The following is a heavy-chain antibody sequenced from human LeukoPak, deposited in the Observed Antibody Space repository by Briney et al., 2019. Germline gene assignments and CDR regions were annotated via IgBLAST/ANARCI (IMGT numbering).Heavy chain of an antibody. V-gene: IGHV3-23*01. CDR3: ARDGMALDI. CDR2: ISSTGGTT. D-gene: IGHD5-24*01. Sequence: GGSLRLSCAASGFIFSSYGMSWVRQAPGKGLEWVSAISSTGGTTYYADSVKGRFTISRDNSKNTLYLQMNSLRAEDTAVYYCARDGMALDIWGQGTMVTVSS. CDR1: GFIFSSYG. J-gene: IGHJ3*02.